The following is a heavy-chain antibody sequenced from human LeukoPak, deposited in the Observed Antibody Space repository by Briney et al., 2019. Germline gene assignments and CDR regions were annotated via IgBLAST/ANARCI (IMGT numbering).Heavy chain of an antibody. V-gene: IGHV3-64*01. Sequence: GGSLRLSCAGSGFTFSTYALHWVRQVPGKGLEYVSAISSIGGTTYYANSVKGRFTISRDNSKNTLYLQMGSLKPEDTAVYYCARVGDNTAFDYWGQGTLVTVSS. J-gene: IGHJ4*02. CDR1: GFTFSTYA. D-gene: IGHD2-21*01. CDR2: ISSIGGTT. CDR3: ARVGDNTAFDY.